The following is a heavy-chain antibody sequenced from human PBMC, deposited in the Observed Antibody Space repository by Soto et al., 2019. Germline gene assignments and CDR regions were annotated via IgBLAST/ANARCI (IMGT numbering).Heavy chain of an antibody. J-gene: IGHJ6*02. Sequence: GGSLRLSCAGSGFTFSNDWMNWVRQGPGKGLEWVSRIISGGTRVSYAESVKGRFTIARDNAKNTLYLEMHSLTAEDTAVYYCARERTSKGGMDVWGQGTTVTVSS. CDR2: IISGGTRV. CDR1: GFTFSNDW. V-gene: IGHV3-74*01. CDR3: ARERTSKGGMDV.